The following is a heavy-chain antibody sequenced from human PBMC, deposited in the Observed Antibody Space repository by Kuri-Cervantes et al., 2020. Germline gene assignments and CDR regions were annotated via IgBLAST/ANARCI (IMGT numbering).Heavy chain of an antibody. D-gene: IGHD7-27*01. Sequence: SETLSLTCTVSGGSISSSSYYWGWIRQPPGKGLEWIGSIYCSGSTYYNPSLKSRVTISVDTSKNQFSLKLSSVTAADTAVYYCARRTNWEYYFDYWGQGTLVTVSS. J-gene: IGHJ4*02. CDR3: ARRTNWEYYFDY. V-gene: IGHV4-39*01. CDR1: GGSISSSSYY. CDR2: IYCSGST.